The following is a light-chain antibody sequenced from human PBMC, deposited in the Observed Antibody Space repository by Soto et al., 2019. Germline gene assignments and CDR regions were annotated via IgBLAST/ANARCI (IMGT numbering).Light chain of an antibody. CDR1: QSVSSN. V-gene: IGKV3-15*01. CDR2: GAS. J-gene: IGKJ4*01. Sequence: DIVMTQSPATLSVSPVERATLSGRASQSVSSNLSWYQQKPGQAPRLLIYGASTRATCIPARFSGSGSGTDFTLTISRLEPEDFAVYYCQQYGSSLTFAGGTKVDI. CDR3: QQYGSSLT.